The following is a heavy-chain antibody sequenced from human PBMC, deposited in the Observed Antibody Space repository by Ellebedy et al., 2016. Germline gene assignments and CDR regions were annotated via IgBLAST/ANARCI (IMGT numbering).Heavy chain of an antibody. Sequence: SETLSLXXAVYGGSFSGYYWSWIRQPPGKGLEWIGEINHSGSTNYNPSLKSRVTISVDTSKNQFSLKLSSVTAADTAVYYCARGRDIVVVPAFDYWGQGTLVTVSS. J-gene: IGHJ4*02. V-gene: IGHV4-34*01. D-gene: IGHD2-2*01. CDR2: INHSGST. CDR3: ARGRDIVVVPAFDY. CDR1: GGSFSGYY.